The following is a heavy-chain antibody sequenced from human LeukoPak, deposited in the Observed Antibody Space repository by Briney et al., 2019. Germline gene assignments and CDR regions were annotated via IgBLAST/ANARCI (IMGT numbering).Heavy chain of an antibody. CDR1: GFTFSSYA. D-gene: IGHD4-17*01. CDR3: ARVPPFYGDQLYFDY. Sequence: GRSLRLSCAASGFTFSSYAMHWVRQAPGKGLEWVAVISYDGSNKYYADSVKGRFTISRDNSKNTLYLQMNSLRAEDTAVYYCARVPPFYGDQLYFDYWGQGTLVTVSS. CDR2: ISYDGSNK. V-gene: IGHV3-30-3*01. J-gene: IGHJ4*02.